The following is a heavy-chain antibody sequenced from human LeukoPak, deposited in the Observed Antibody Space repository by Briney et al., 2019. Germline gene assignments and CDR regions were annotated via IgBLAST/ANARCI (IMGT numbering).Heavy chain of an antibody. J-gene: IGHJ4*02. Sequence: QPGGSLRLSCAASGFTFSSYGMHWVGQAPAKGLEGVECIWYNASNKSYADTVKGRFTISRDNSKTTMYLQMNSLRAEDTAVYYCARDGRPYCNQLYYFDYWGQGTLVTVSS. V-gene: IGHV3-33*08. CDR1: GFTFSSYG. CDR3: ARDGRPYCNQLYYFDY. D-gene: IGHD4-11*01. CDR2: IWYNASNK.